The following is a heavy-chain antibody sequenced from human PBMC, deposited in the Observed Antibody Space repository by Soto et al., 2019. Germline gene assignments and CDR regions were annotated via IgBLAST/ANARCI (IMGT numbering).Heavy chain of an antibody. CDR1: GGSGSSGSYY. CDR3: ARELAGSTYAFDI. D-gene: IGHD1-26*01. V-gene: IGHV4-61*01. Sequence: SETLSLTCTVSGGSGSSGSYYWSWIRQPPGKGLEGIGYIYYSGSTNYNPSLKSRVTISVDTSKNQVSLKLSSVTAADTDVYYCARELAGSTYAFDIWGQGTMVTVSS. CDR2: IYYSGST. J-gene: IGHJ3*02.